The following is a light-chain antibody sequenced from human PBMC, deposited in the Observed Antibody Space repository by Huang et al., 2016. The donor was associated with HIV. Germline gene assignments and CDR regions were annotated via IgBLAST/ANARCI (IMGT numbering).Light chain of an antibody. Sequence: EIVMTQSPATLSVSPGERATLSCRASQSVTVNLAWYQHKPGQPPRLLIDGASTRAAGAAARFNASGSGTEFTLTINSLQSEDFAVYYCQQYNKWPRTFGPGTKVDVK. CDR3: QQYNKWPRT. V-gene: IGKV3-15*01. CDR1: QSVTVN. J-gene: IGKJ3*01. CDR2: GAS.